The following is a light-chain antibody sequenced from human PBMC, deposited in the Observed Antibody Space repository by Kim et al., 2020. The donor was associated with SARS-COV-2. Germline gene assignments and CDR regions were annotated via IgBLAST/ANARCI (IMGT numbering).Light chain of an antibody. V-gene: IGLV2-14*03. J-gene: IGLJ2*01. Sequence: SITISCTGTSSDVGGYNYVSWYQQHPGKAPKLMIYDVSNRPSGVSNRFSGSKSGNTASLTISGLQAEDEADYYCSSYTSSSTDVVFGGGTQLTVL. CDR3: SSYTSSSTDVV. CDR1: SSDVGGYNY. CDR2: DVS.